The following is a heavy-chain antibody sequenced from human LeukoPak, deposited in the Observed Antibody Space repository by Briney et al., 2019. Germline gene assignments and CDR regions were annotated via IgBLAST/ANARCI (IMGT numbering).Heavy chain of an antibody. CDR1: GFTFISNY. D-gene: IGHD5-18*01. CDR3: ASSPGTAMVYYYYGMDV. V-gene: IGHV3-53*01. CDR2: IYSGGRT. Sequence: PGGSLDLSFAASGFTFISNYMSWFRQAPGKGLECFSFIYSGGRTYYADSVKGRFTISRDNSKNTLYLQMNSLRAEDTAVYYCASSPGTAMVYYYYGMDVWGQGTTVTVSS. J-gene: IGHJ6*02.